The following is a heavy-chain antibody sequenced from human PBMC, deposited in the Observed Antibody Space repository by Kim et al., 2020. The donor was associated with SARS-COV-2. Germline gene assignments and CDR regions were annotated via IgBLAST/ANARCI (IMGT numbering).Heavy chain of an antibody. CDR2: INGDSGGI. CDR3: ANNWNLDY. Sequence: GGSLRLSCVASGFSFGDNVMHWVRQTPGKGLEWVARINGDSGGIAYADCVKGRFTISRDNAENSLYLHMNNLRVEDTAFYYCANNWNLDYCGQGTLVTGS. V-gene: IGHV3-9*01. D-gene: IGHD1-20*01. CDR1: GFSFGDNV. J-gene: IGHJ4*02.